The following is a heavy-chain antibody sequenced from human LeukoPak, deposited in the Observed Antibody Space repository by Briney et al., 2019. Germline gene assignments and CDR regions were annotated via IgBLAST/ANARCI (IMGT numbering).Heavy chain of an antibody. J-gene: IGHJ2*01. CDR1: GGSFSGYY. CDR2: INHSGST. Sequence: SETLSLTCAVYGGSFSGYYWSWIRQPPGKGLEWIGEINHSGSTNYNPSLKSRVTISVDTSRNQFSLKLSSVTAADTAVYYCARHGWHAWYFDLWGRGTLVTVSS. CDR3: ARHGWHAWYFDL. V-gene: IGHV4-34*01. D-gene: IGHD6-19*01.